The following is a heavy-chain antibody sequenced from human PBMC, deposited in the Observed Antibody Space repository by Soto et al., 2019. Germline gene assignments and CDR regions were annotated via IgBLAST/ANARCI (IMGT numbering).Heavy chain of an antibody. Sequence: SETLSLTCAVYGGSFSGYYWSWIRQPPGKGLEWIGEINHSGSTNYNPSLKSRVTISVDTSKNQFSLKLSSVTAADTAVYYCARARGRRYSYALSYGMDVWGQGTTVTVSS. J-gene: IGHJ6*02. CDR2: INHSGST. CDR3: ARARGRRYSYALSYGMDV. V-gene: IGHV4-34*01. D-gene: IGHD5-18*01. CDR1: GGSFSGYY.